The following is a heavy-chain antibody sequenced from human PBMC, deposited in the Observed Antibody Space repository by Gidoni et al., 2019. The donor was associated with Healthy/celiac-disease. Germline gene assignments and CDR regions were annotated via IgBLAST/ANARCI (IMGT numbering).Heavy chain of an antibody. V-gene: IGHV1-3*01. D-gene: IGHD6-19*01. Sequence: QVQLVQSGAEVKKPGASVKVSCTASGYTSNNYAMHWVRQAPGQRLEWMGWINAGNGNTKYSQKCQGRVTITRDTSASTAYMELSSLRSEDTAVYYCARGQSSGWLNWFDPWGQGTLVTVSS. CDR3: ARGQSSGWLNWFDP. J-gene: IGHJ5*02. CDR1: GYTSNNYA. CDR2: INAGNGNT.